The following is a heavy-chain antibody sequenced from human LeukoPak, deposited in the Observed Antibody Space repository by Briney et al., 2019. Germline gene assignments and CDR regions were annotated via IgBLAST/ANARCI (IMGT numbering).Heavy chain of an antibody. V-gene: IGHV4-39*01. CDR2: IYYSGST. D-gene: IGHD3-10*01. CDR3: ARHKLLWFGELLQN. J-gene: IGHJ4*02. Sequence: SETLSLTCTVSGGSISSSSYYWGWIRQPPGKGLEWIGYIYYSGSTNYNPSLKSRVTISVDTSKNQFSLKLSSVTAADTAVYYCARHKLLWFGELLQNWGQGTLVTVSS. CDR1: GGSISSSSYY.